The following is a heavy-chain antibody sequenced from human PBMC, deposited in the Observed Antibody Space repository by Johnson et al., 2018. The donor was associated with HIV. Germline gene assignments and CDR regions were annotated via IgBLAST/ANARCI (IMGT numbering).Heavy chain of an antibody. Sequence: QVQLVESGGGLIQPGGSLRLSCAASGVTFSSHAMHWVRQAPGKGLDWVTVISYDGSNKYYADSVKGRFTISRDNSKNTLYLQMNSLRAEDTAVYYCARGGIAAAGDAFDIWGQGTMVTVSS. J-gene: IGHJ3*02. V-gene: IGHV3-30-3*01. CDR3: ARGGIAAAGDAFDI. D-gene: IGHD6-13*01. CDR1: GVTFSSHA. CDR2: ISYDGSNK.